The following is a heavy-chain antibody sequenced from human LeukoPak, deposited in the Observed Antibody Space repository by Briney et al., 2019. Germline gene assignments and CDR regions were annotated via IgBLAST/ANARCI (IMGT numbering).Heavy chain of an antibody. V-gene: IGHV3-7*01. CDR2: IKQDGSEK. D-gene: IGHD3-10*01. Sequence: GGSLRLSCAASGFTFSSYWMSWVRQAPGKGLEWVANIKQDGSEKYYVDSVKGRFTISRDNAKNLLYLQMNSLRAEDTAVYYCARDGSGSYFSAFDIWGQGTMVTVSS. J-gene: IGHJ3*02. CDR1: GFTFSSYW. CDR3: ARDGSGSYFSAFDI.